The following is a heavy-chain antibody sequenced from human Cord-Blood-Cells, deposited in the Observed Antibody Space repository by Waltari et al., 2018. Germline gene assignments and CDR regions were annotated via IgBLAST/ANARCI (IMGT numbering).Heavy chain of an antibody. CDR1: GGSISSSSYY. J-gene: IGHJ3*02. CDR3: ASPLEYSSSSAFDI. V-gene: IGHV4-39*01. Sequence: QLQLQESGPGLVKPSETLSLTCTVSGGSISSSSYYWGWIRQPPGKGLEWIGSIYYSGSTYSNPSLKIGVTISVDTSKTQFSLKLSSVTAADTAVYYCASPLEYSSSSAFDIWGQGTMVTVSS. CDR2: IYYSGST. D-gene: IGHD6-6*01.